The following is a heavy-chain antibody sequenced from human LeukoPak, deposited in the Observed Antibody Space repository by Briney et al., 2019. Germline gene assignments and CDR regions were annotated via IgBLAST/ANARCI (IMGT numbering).Heavy chain of an antibody. Sequence: PGGSLRLSCAASGFTFSSYGIHGVRQAPGKGLEGVAVIWYDGSKAYYADSVKGRFTISRDNSKNTVYLQMNSLRAEDTAVYYCARDLQLQSFDSWGQGTLVTVSS. D-gene: IGHD1-1*01. CDR2: IWYDGSKA. CDR1: GFTFSSYG. V-gene: IGHV3-33*01. J-gene: IGHJ4*02. CDR3: ARDLQLQSFDS.